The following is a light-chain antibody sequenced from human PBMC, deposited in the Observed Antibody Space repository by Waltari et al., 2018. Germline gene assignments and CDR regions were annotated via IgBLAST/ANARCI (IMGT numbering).Light chain of an antibody. CDR3: MQATHWLVT. Sequence: DVGLTQSPLSLPVTLGQPASISCRSSQTLVYTDGISYLNWFHQRPGQAPRRLIYKVSNRDSGVPDRFSGSGSGTDFTLMISSVEADDVGVYFCMQATHWLVTFGQGTRLEIK. CDR1: QTLVYTDGISY. J-gene: IGKJ5*01. V-gene: IGKV2-30*01. CDR2: KVS.